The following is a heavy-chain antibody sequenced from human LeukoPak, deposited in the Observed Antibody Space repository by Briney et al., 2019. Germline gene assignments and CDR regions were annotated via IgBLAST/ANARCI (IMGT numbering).Heavy chain of an antibody. CDR3: TRRGDY. J-gene: IGHJ4*02. CDR1: GGSFSGYY. D-gene: IGHD3-10*01. Sequence: SETLSLTCAVYGGSFSGYYWSWIRQPSGKGLEWIGSVYYSGTTHYNPSLKTRVTISIDTSKNQFSLKLNSVTAADTAVYYCTRRGDYWGQGTLVTVSS. V-gene: IGHV4-34*01. CDR2: VYYSGTT.